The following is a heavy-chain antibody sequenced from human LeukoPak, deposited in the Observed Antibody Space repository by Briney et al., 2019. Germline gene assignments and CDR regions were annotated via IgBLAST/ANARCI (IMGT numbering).Heavy chain of an antibody. J-gene: IGHJ6*02. CDR1: GGSISSYY. Sequence: PSETLSLTCTVSGGSISSYYWSWIRQPAGKGLEWIGRIYTSGSTNYNPSLKSRVTMSVDTSKNQFSLKLSSVTAAGTAVYYCASSRIVGATGAYYYYGMDVWGQGTTVTVSS. D-gene: IGHD1-26*01. CDR2: IYTSGST. CDR3: ASSRIVGATGAYYYYGMDV. V-gene: IGHV4-4*07.